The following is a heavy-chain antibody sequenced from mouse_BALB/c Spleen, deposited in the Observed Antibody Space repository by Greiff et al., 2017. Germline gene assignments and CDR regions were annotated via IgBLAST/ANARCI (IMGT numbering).Heavy chain of an antibody. J-gene: IGHJ4*01. D-gene: IGHD1-2*01. Sequence: QVHVKQSGAELARPGASVKLSCKASGYTFTSYWMQWVKQRPGQGLEWIGTIYPGDGDTRFTQKFKGKATLTADKSSSTVYMELSSLASEDSAVYYCARKVITTATYYAMDFWGQGTSVTVSS. V-gene: IGHV1-87*01. CDR3: ARKVITTATYYAMDF. CDR2: IYPGDGDT. CDR1: GYTFTSYW.